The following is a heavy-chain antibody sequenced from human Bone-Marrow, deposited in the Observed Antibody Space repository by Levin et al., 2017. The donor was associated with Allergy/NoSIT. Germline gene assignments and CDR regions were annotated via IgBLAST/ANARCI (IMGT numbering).Heavy chain of an antibody. CDR1: GFTFSDHY. J-gene: IGHJ4*02. D-gene: IGHD1-14*01. CDR3: ARAGTAGYKHFDY. V-gene: IGHV3-72*01. Sequence: GGSLRLSCAASGFTFSDHYMDWVRQAPGKGLEWVGRSRNKANGYTTEYAASVKGSFTISRDDSKNSLYLQMNSLKTEDTAVYYCARAGTAGYKHFDYWGQGTLVTVSS. CDR2: SRNKANGYTT.